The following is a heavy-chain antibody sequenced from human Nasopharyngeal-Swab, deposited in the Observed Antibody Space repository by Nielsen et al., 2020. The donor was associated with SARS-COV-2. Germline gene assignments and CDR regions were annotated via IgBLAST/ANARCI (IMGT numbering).Heavy chain of an antibody. CDR3: ASPYYDFWSGYQYLDY. J-gene: IGHJ4*02. V-gene: IGHV3-30-3*01. Sequence: GESLKISCAASGFTFSSYAMHWVRQAPGKRLEWVAVISYDGSNKYYADSVKGRFTISRDNSKNTLYLQMNSLRAEDTAVYYCASPYYDFWSGYQYLDYWGQGTLVTVSS. CDR1: GFTFSSYA. D-gene: IGHD3-3*01. CDR2: ISYDGSNK.